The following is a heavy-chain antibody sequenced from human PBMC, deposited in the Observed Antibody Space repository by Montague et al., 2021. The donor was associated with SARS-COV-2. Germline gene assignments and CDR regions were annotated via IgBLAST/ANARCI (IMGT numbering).Heavy chain of an antibody. CDR3: ARDKANLLGGLDV. CDR1: GFSFIHYH. J-gene: IGHJ6*01. D-gene: IGHD2-8*02. V-gene: IGHV3-21*01. CDR2: ISGSGSYI. Sequence: SLRLSCAGSGFSFIHYHINWVRQAPGKGLEWVSCISGSGSYIYYADSVRGRFTISRDNAKNSLFLEMSSLRADDTAVYYCARDKANLLGGLDVWGQGTTVTVSP.